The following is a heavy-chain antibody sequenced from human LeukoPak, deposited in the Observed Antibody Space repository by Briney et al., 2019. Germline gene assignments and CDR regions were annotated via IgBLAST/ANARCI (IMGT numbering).Heavy chain of an antibody. CDR2: INHSGST. D-gene: IGHD6-13*01. Sequence: PSETLSLTCAVYGGSFSGYYWSWIRQPPGKGLEWIGEINHSGSTNYNPSLKSRVTISVDTSKNQFSLKLSSVTAADTAVYYCARGVAAAGPDYYYYYMDVWGKGTTATVSS. CDR1: GGSFSGYY. J-gene: IGHJ6*03. CDR3: ARGVAAAGPDYYYYYMDV. V-gene: IGHV4-34*01.